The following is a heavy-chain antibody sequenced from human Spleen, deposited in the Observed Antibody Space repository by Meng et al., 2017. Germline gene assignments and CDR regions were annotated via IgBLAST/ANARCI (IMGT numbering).Heavy chain of an antibody. CDR3: ARDASVAAAGFFWGHAFDI. CDR2: INPNSGDT. D-gene: IGHD6-13*01. V-gene: IGHV1-2*06. J-gene: IGHJ3*02. Sequence: ASVKVSCKPSGYSFTAYYIHWVRQAPGQGLEWLGHINPNSGDTLYAQKFQGRVSMTGDTSISTAYVELSSLRSDDTAVYYCARDASVAAAGFFWGHAFDIWGQGTMVTVSS. CDR1: GYSFTAYY.